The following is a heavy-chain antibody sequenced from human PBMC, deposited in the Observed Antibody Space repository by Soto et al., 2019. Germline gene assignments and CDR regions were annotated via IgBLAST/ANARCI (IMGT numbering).Heavy chain of an antibody. Sequence: EVQLLESGGGLVQPGGSLRLSCAASGFTFSSYAMSWVRQAPGKGLXXXXAMSGSGGSTYYADSVKGRFTISRDNSKNTLYLQMNSLRAEDTAVYYCAKDSEWTTRVVVPALWGQGTLVTVSS. D-gene: IGHD2-2*01. J-gene: IGHJ4*02. CDR3: AKDSEWTTRVVVPAL. CDR1: GFTFSSYA. CDR2: MSGSGGST. V-gene: IGHV3-23*01.